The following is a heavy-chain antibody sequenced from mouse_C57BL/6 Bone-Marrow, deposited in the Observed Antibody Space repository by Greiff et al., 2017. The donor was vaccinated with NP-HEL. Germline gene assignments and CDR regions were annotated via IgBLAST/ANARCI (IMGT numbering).Heavy chain of an antibody. D-gene: IGHD2-1*01. CDR3: ARRRGNYEGAWFAY. V-gene: IGHV1-81*01. CDR1: GYTFTSYG. Sequence: QVQLQQSGAELARPGASVKLSCKASGYTFTSYGISWVKQRTGQGLEWIGEIYPRSGNTYYNEKFKGKATLTADKSSSTAYMELRSLTSEDSAVYFCARRRGNYEGAWFAYWGQGTLVTVSA. J-gene: IGHJ3*01. CDR2: IYPRSGNT.